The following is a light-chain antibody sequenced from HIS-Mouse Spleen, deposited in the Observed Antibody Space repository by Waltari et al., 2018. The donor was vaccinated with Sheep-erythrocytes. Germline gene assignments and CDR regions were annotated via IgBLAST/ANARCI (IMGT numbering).Light chain of an antibody. CDR2: QDS. J-gene: IGLJ1*01. Sequence: SYELTQPPSVSVSPGQTASITCSGAKLGDKYACWYQQKPGQSPGLVIYQDSKRPSGIPERFSGSNSGNTATLTISGTQAMDEADYYCQAWDSSIYVFGTGTKVTVL. CDR3: QAWDSSIYV. V-gene: IGLV3-1*01. CDR1: KLGDKY.